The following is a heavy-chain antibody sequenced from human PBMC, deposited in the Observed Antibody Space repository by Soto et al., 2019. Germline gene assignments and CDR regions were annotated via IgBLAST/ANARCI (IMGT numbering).Heavy chain of an antibody. CDR1: GFTFSSYS. Sequence: EVQLVESGGGLVKPGGSLRLSCAASGFTFSSYSMNWVRQAPGKGLEWVSSISSSSSYIYYADSVKGRFTISRDNAKNSLYLQMNSLRAEDTAVYYCARDRGFCSSTSGYGWRDWGQGTLVTVSS. CDR3: ARDRGFCSSTSGYGWRD. CDR2: ISSSSSYI. D-gene: IGHD2-2*01. V-gene: IGHV3-21*01. J-gene: IGHJ4*02.